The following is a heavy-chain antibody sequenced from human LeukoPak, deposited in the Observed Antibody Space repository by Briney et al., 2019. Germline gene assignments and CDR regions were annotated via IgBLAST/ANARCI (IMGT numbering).Heavy chain of an antibody. Sequence: SQTLSLTCAITGDSVSSNTAAWNWIRQSPSRGLEWLGRTYYRSKWYHDYAVSVKSLITINADTSKNQFSLQLNSVTPEDTAVYYCIRDREHGFNLDYWGRGTLVTVSS. CDR1: GDSVSSNTAA. D-gene: IGHD5-24*01. CDR3: IRDREHGFNLDY. J-gene: IGHJ4*02. V-gene: IGHV6-1*01. CDR2: TYYRSKWYH.